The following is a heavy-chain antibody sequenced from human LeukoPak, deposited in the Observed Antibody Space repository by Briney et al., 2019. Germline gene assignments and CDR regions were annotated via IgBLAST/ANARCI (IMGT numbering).Heavy chain of an antibody. CDR2: INPNSGGT. CDR1: GYTFTGYY. V-gene: IGHV1-2*02. D-gene: IGHD2-2*01. J-gene: IGHJ6*04. CDR3: ARDHTPYCSSTSCYPLDV. Sequence: ASVKVSCKASGYTFTGYYMHWVRQAPGQGLEWMGWINPNSGGTNYAQKFQGRVTMTRDTSISTAYMEQSRLRSDDTAVYYCARDHTPYCSSTSCYPLDVWGKGTTVTVSS.